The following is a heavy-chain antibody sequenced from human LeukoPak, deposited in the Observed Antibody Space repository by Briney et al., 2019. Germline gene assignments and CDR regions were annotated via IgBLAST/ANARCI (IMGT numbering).Heavy chain of an antibody. V-gene: IGHV3-30*02. Sequence: PGGSLRLSCAASGFIFNTYVMHWVRQAPGKGLEGLAFIRYDGSNKIYADSVKGRFTISRDNAKNSLYLQMNSLRAEDTAVYYCAELGITMIGGVWGKGTTVTISS. J-gene: IGHJ6*04. CDR2: IRYDGSNK. D-gene: IGHD3-10*02. CDR1: GFIFNTYV. CDR3: AELGITMIGGV.